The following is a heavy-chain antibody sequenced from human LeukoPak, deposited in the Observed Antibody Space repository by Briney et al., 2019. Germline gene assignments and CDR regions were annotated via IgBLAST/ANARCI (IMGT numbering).Heavy chain of an antibody. Sequence: GALRLSCAASGFTFTNYWMSWVRQAPGKGLELVANIKQDRSEKYYVDSVKGRFTISRDNAQNSLYLQMNSLRAEDTALYYCARVASNYDFDYWGQGTLVSVSS. CDR2: IKQDRSEK. CDR1: GFTFTNYW. J-gene: IGHJ4*02. V-gene: IGHV3-7*03. CDR3: ARVASNYDFDY. D-gene: IGHD4-11*01.